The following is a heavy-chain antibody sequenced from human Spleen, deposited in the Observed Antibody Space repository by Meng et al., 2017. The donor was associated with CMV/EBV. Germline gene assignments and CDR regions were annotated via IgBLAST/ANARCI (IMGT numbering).Heavy chain of an antibody. CDR2: INHSGST. V-gene: IGHV4-34*01. D-gene: IGHD3-10*01. CDR1: GGSFSGYY. J-gene: IGHJ4*02. CDR3: ARAPDLVWGSGSYQRHYFDY. Sequence: SETLSLTCAVYGGSFSGYYWSWIRQPPGKGLEWIGEINHSGSTNYNPSLKSRVTISVDTSKNQFSLKLSSVTAADTAVYYCARAPDLVWGSGSYQRHYFDYWGQGTLVTVSS.